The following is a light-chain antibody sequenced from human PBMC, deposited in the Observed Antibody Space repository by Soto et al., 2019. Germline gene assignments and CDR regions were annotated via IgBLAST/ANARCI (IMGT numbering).Light chain of an antibody. CDR3: QNYNSYSEA. V-gene: IGKV1-5*01. Sequence: DIQMTHSPSTLSASVVDRVTITFRASQSISSWLAWYQQKPGKAPKLLIYDASSLESGVPSRFSGSGSGTEFTLTISSLQPDDFATYYCQNYNSYSEAFGQGTKVDIK. J-gene: IGKJ1*01. CDR2: DAS. CDR1: QSISSW.